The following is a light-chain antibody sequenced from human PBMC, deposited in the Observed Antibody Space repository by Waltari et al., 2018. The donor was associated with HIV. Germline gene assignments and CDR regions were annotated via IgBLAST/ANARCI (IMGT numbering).Light chain of an antibody. CDR1: KLGDKY. J-gene: IGLJ2*01. CDR3: QAWDSSAGV. V-gene: IGLV3-1*01. CDR2: QDS. Sequence: SYELTQPPSVSVSPGQTASITCSGDKLGDKYACWYQQKPGQSPWLVIYQDSKRPSGIPERFSGSNSGNTATLTISGTQAMDEADYYCQAWDSSAGVFGGGTKLTVL.